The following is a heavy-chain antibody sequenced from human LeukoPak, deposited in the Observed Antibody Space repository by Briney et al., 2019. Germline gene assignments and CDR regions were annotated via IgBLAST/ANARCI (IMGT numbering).Heavy chain of an antibody. V-gene: IGHV4-34*01. Sequence: SSETLSLTCAVYGGSFSGYYWSWIRQPPGKGLEWIGEINHSGSTNYNPSLKSRVTISVDTSKNQFSLKLSSVTAADTAVYYCARGLRFGVPQYRPYYYGSGSSIQNWFDPWGQGTLVTVSS. J-gene: IGHJ5*02. CDR2: INHSGST. CDR1: GGSFSGYY. D-gene: IGHD3-10*01. CDR3: ARGLRFGVPQYRPYYYGSGSSIQNWFDP.